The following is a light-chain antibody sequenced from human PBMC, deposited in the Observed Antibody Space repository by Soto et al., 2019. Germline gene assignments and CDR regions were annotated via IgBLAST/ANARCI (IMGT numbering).Light chain of an antibody. CDR3: QQYNTYVT. J-gene: IGKJ4*01. CDR2: KAS. V-gene: IGKV1-5*03. CDR1: QSINSW. Sequence: DIQMTQSPSTLSASVGDRVTITCRASQSINSWLAWYQQKPGKAPKLLIYKASSLESGVPSRFSGSGSGTEFTLTLSSLQSDDFATYSCQQYNTYVTFGGGTKVEIK.